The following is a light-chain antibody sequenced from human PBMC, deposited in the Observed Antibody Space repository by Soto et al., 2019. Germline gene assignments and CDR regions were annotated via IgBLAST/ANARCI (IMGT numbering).Light chain of an antibody. CDR2: WAS. CDR1: QSGXYSSNHKNY. CDR3: QQYYSTPRT. J-gene: IGKJ1*01. V-gene: IGKV4-1*01. Sequence: SQSGXYSSNHKNYLAWYQQKPGQPPKLLIYWASSRESGVPARFSGGGSGTDFTLTISSLQAEDVAVYYCQQYYSTPRTFGQGTKVDI.